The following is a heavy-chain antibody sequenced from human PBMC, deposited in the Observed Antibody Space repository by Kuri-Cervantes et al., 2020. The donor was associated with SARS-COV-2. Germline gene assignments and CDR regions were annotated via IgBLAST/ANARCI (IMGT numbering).Heavy chain of an antibody. CDR3: ARHPLFTRYYGSGSPLGNWFDP. D-gene: IGHD3-10*01. CDR1: GYTFTRYG. J-gene: IGHJ5*02. CDR2: INGYNGNI. V-gene: IGHV1-18*01. Sequence: ASVKVSCKASGYTFTRYGISWVRQAPGQGLEWMGWINGYNGNINYAQKYQGRVTVTTDTSTGTAYMELRRLRSDDTAVYYCARHPLFTRYYGSGSPLGNWFDPWGQGTLVTVSS.